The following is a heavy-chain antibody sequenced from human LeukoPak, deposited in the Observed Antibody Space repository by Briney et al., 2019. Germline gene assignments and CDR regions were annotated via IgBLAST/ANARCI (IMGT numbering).Heavy chain of an antibody. V-gene: IGHV1-2*02. CDR2: INPNSGGT. J-gene: IGHJ4*02. CDR3: ARLYCSSTSCYAYYFDY. Sequence: ASVKVSCKASGGTFSSYAISWVRQAPGQGLEWMGWINPNSGGTNYAQKFQGRVTMTRDTSISTAYMELSRLRSDDTAVYYCARLYCSSTSCYAYYFDYWGQGTLVTVSS. D-gene: IGHD2-2*01. CDR1: GGTFSSYA.